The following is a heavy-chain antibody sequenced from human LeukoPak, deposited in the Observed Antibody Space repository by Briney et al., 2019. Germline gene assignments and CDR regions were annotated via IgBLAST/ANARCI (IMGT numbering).Heavy chain of an antibody. Sequence: SVKVSCKASGGTFSSYAISWVRQAPGQGLEWMGGIIPIFGTANYAQKFQSRVTITADESTSTAYMELSSLRSEDTAVYYCARVRYQLVVIAYDAFDIWGQGTMVTVSS. CDR3: ARVRYQLVVIAYDAFDI. V-gene: IGHV1-69*13. CDR1: GGTFSSYA. J-gene: IGHJ3*02. D-gene: IGHD2-21*01. CDR2: IIPIFGTA.